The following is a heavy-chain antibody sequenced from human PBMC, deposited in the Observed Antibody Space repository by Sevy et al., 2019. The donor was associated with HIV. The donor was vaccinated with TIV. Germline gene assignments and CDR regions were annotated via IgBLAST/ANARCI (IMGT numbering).Heavy chain of an antibody. CDR2: ISHSGDST. CDR1: GFTFSSYA. D-gene: IGHD3-3*01. CDR3: AGSKVGDFWSGSIRGPWAGGPLFDY. J-gene: IGHJ4*02. V-gene: IGHV3-23*01. Sequence: GSLRLSCTSSGFTFSSYAMNWVRQAPGKGLEGVSTISHSGDSTYYEASLKGRFTISRDNSENTLYLQMNSLTAEDTSLYYCAGSKVGDFWSGSIRGPWAGGPLFDYWGQGTLVTVSS.